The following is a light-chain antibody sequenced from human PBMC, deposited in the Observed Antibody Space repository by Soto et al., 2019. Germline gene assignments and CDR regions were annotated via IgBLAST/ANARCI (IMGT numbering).Light chain of an antibody. J-gene: IGLJ1*01. CDR2: DVS. V-gene: IGLV2-14*01. CDR1: SSDVGGYNY. CDR3: SSYTSSSNGYV. Sequence: ALTQPASVSGSPGQSITISCTGTSSDVGGYNYVSWYQQHPGKAPKLMIYDVSNRPSGVSNRFSGSKSGNTASLTISGLQAEDEADYYCSSYTSSSNGYVFGTGTKVTVL.